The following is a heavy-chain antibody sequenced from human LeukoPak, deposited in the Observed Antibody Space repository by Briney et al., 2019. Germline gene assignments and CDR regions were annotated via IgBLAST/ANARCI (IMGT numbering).Heavy chain of an antibody. Sequence: SVKVSCKASGGTFSSYAISWVRQAPGQGLEWMGWINTDNGNTIYTHQLQGRLTMTTDTFTSTAYMELTSLIPDDTALYYCARDFCFGGNCYHSLAYWGQGALVIVSS. D-gene: IGHD2-15*01. J-gene: IGHJ4*02. CDR3: ARDFCFGGNCYHSLAY. V-gene: IGHV1-18*01. CDR2: INTDNGNT. CDR1: GGTFSSYA.